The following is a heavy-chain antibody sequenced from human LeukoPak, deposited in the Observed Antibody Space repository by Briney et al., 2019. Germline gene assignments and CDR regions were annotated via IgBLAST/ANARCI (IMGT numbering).Heavy chain of an antibody. J-gene: IGHJ6*02. CDR1: GYRFTSYW. CDR2: IYPGDSDT. V-gene: IGHV5-51*01. Sequence: GASLKISCKGSGYRFTSYWIGWVRQMPGKGLEWMGIIYPGDSDTRYSPSFQGQVTISADKSISTAYLQWSSLKASDTAMYYCASSLLYGSGSHRSYYYYGMDVWGQGTTVTVSS. D-gene: IGHD3-10*01. CDR3: ASSLLYGSGSHRSYYYYGMDV.